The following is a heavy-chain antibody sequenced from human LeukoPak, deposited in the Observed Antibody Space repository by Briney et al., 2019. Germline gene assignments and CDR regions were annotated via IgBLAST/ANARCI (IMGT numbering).Heavy chain of an antibody. CDR1: GFTFSTNA. CDR3: ARRGDGGRSFDY. V-gene: IGHV3-23*01. CDR2: ISGSGAST. J-gene: IGHJ4*02. Sequence: GGSLRLSCLTSGFTFSTNAMSWVRQAPGKGLEWISGISGSGASTYYADSVTGRFTISRDNSKNTLYLQMNSLRAEDTAVYYCARRGDGGRSFDYWGQGTLVTVSS. D-gene: IGHD4-23*01.